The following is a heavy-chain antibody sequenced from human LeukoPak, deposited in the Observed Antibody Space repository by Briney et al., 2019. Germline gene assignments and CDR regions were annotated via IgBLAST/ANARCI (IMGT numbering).Heavy chain of an antibody. D-gene: IGHD1-14*01. CDR1: GFTFSNYA. Sequence: PGGSLRLSCVASGFTFSNYAMSWVRQAPGKGLEWVSPISRNGDNTFYADSVKGRFIISRDNSKNTLYLQMNSLRAEDTAVYYCARDFSWTGGYFDYWGQGTLVTVSS. CDR3: ARDFSWTGGYFDY. J-gene: IGHJ4*02. V-gene: IGHV3-23*01. CDR2: ISRNGDNT.